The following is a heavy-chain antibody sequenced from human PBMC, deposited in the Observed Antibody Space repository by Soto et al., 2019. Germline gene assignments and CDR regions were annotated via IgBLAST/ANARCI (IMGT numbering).Heavy chain of an antibody. D-gene: IGHD3-10*01. J-gene: IGHJ5*02. Sequence: SVKVSCKASGGTFSSYAISWVRQAPGQGLEWMGGIIPIFGTANYAQKFQGRVTITADESTSTAYMELSSLRSEDTAVYYCARGGGGGEDYNWFDPWGQGTLVTVSS. CDR1: GGTFSSYA. CDR2: IIPIFGTA. V-gene: IGHV1-69*13. CDR3: ARGGGGGEDYNWFDP.